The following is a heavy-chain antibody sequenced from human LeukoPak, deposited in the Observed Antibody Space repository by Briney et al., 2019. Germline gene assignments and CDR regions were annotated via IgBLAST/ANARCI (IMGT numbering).Heavy chain of an antibody. J-gene: IGHJ6*03. CDR3: TRSAGHCSNGICFTDYYMDV. CDR2: FKCNSGDA. D-gene: IGHD2-8*01. CDR1: GYPFTGYY. Sequence: ASLKVSCKASGYPFTGYYMHWVRQAPGQGLGWVGRFKCNSGDANSAQKFQGTLTMTRDTSVSTAYMDLSSVTSDDTAIYFCTRSAGHCSNGICFTDYYMDVWGRGTTVTVSS. V-gene: IGHV1-2*02.